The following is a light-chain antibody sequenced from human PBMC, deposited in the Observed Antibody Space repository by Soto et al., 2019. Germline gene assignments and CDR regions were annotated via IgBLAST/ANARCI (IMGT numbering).Light chain of an antibody. V-gene: IGKV1-12*01. CDR1: QGISRW. CDR2: AAS. Sequence: DIQMTQSPSSVSASVGDRVTITCRASQGISRWLAWYQQKPGKAPKLLIYAASSLQSGVPSRFSGSGSGTDFTLTISRLPPEEFATYYGQQANSFPFTFGPGTKVDIK. J-gene: IGKJ3*01. CDR3: QQANSFPFT.